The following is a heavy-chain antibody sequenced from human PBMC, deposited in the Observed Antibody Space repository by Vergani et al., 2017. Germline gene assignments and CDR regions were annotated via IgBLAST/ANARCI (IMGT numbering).Heavy chain of an antibody. CDR3: AGRGGWYYGGGKVHPRRKGFDV. J-gene: IGHJ3*01. CDR2: ISASGNA. CDR1: GGSISAGYYF. Sequence: QVKLQASGPGRVKPSQTLPLTCTMSGGSISAGYYFWSWIRQPAGKGLEWLGHISASGNASHSPSLKTRVSMSVDTSKNQFSLTVTSVTAADTAIYFCAGRGGWYYGGGKVHPRRKGFDVWGHGTVVTVSS. V-gene: IGHV4-61*02. D-gene: IGHD3-16*01.